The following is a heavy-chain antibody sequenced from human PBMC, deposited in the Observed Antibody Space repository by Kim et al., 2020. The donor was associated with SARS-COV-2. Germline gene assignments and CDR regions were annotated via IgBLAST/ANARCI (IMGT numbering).Heavy chain of an antibody. CDR3: TTIVVVPAAEYNWFDP. Sequence: VKGRFTLSRDDSTNTLYLQMNSLKTADTAVYYCTTIVVVPAAEYNWFDPWGQGTLVTVSS. D-gene: IGHD2-2*01. V-gene: IGHV3-15*01. J-gene: IGHJ5*02.